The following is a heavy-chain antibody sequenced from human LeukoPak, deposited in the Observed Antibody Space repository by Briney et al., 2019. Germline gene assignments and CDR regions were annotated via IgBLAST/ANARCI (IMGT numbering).Heavy chain of an antibody. D-gene: IGHD4/OR15-4a*01. V-gene: IGHV3-74*03. CDR1: GFTFTTNW. CDR2: INSDGSAT. CDR3: ERDYGA. Sequence: GGSLRLSCEASGFTFTTNWMHWVRQAPGKGLMWVSRINSDGSATTYADFVKGRFTISRDNAKNTVYLQMNSLRVDDTAIYYCERDYGAWGQGTLVTVSP. J-gene: IGHJ5*02.